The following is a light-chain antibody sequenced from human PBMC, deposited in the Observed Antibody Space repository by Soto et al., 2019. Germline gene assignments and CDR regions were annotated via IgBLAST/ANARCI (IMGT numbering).Light chain of an antibody. CDR1: QSVSSNH. V-gene: IGKV3-20*01. J-gene: IGKJ2*01. Sequence: EIVLTQSPGSLSLSPRERATLSCRASQSVSSNHLAWYQQKPGQAPSLLIYGASRRATGIPDRFSGSGSGTDFTLTISRLEPEDFAVYYCQQYGSSTYTFGQGTKVEIK. CDR2: GAS. CDR3: QQYGSSTYT.